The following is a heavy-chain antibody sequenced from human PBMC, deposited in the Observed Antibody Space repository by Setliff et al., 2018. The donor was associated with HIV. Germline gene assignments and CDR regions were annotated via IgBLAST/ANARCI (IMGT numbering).Heavy chain of an antibody. V-gene: IGHV4-4*07. Sequence: TLSLTCTVSGGSISSYYWSWIRQPAGKGLEWIGRIYTSGSTNYNPSLKSRVTISVDTSKNQFSLKLSSVTAADTAVYYCASLNYYDSSGYYHHWGQGTLVTVSS. CDR2: IYTSGST. D-gene: IGHD3-22*01. CDR1: GGSISSYY. CDR3: ASLNYYDSSGYYHH. J-gene: IGHJ5*02.